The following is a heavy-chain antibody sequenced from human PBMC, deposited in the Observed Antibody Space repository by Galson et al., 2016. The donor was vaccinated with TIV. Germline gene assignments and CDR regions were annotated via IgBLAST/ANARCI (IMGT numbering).Heavy chain of an antibody. J-gene: IGHJ6*02. D-gene: IGHD3-22*01. CDR1: GYTFSKYG. Sequence: SVKVSCKASGYTFSKYGISWVRRAPGQGLEWMGWISGHSGNTDNARKFQGRLVMTTDTSTGTAFMEVRSLTSDDTAVYYCARDRGSMTMILVVDYYYGMDVWGQGTTVTVSS. V-gene: IGHV1-18*04. CDR2: ISGHSGNT. CDR3: ARDRGSMTMILVVDYYYGMDV.